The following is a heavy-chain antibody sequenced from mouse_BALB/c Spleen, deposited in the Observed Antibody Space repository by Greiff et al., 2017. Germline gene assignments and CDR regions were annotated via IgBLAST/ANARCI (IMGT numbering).Heavy chain of an antibody. J-gene: IGHJ2*01. CDR3: ARSCYGDYYADY. CDR1: GFTFTSFG. D-gene: IGHD1-1*01. CDR2: ISIGSSTI. V-gene: IGHV5-17*02. Sequence: EVQLVESGAGLVQPGGSRKLSCAASGFTFTSFGMHWVRQTPEKGLEWVGYISIGSSTIYYADTVKGRFTISRDNPKNTLFLQMTSLRSKDTALYDCARSCYGDYYADYWGQGTTLTVSS.